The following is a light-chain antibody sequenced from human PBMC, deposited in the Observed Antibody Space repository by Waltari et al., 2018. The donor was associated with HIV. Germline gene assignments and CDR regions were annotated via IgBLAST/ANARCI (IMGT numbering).Light chain of an antibody. CDR2: DNC. J-gene: IGLJ3*02. CDR3: HSHAGNLGV. V-gene: IGLV1-40*01. CDR1: SSNIGAGHA. Sequence: QSVLTQPPSVSGAPGQRVTTFCTGSSSNIGAGHAVHWYQLLPGNAPQVVSFDNCGRPAGVPARFSGSRSGTSASLAIEELRAEDEADYFCHSHAGNLGVFGGGTKVTVL.